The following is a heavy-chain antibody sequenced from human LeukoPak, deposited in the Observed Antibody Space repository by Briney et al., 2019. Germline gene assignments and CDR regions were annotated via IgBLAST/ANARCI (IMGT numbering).Heavy chain of an antibody. J-gene: IGHJ4*02. D-gene: IGHD2-2*01. CDR1: GYSFPSYW. Sequence: GESLKISCNGSGYSFPSYWLAWVRQMPGKGLEWVGIIYPGDYDTRYSPSFQGQVTISADKSISTAYLQWSSLKASDTAMYYCARVDLYCSSTSCYSFDYWGQGTLVTVSS. CDR2: IYPGDYDT. V-gene: IGHV5-51*01. CDR3: ARVDLYCSSTSCYSFDY.